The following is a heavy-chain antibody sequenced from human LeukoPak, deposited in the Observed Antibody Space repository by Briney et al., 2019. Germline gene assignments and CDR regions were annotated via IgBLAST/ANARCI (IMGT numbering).Heavy chain of an antibody. CDR2: ISYDGSNK. CDR3: ARGGTYYDILTGYSLVDY. J-gene: IGHJ4*02. CDR1: GFTFSSYA. Sequence: GGSLRLSCAASGFTFSSYAMHWVRQAPGKGLEWAAVISYDGSNKYYADSVKGRFTISRDNSKNTLYLQMNSLRAEDTAVYYCARGGTYYDILTGYSLVDYWGQGTLVTVSS. D-gene: IGHD3-9*01. V-gene: IGHV3-30-3*01.